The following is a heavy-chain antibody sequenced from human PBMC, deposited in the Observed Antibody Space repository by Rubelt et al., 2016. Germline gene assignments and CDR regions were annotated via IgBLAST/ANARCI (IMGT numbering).Heavy chain of an antibody. Sequence: GRFTISRDNSKNTLYLQMNSLRAEDTAVYYCAKDLRRGATADIVVVVAASFDYWGQGTLVTVSS. CDR3: AKDLRRGATADIVVVVAASFDY. D-gene: IGHD2-15*01. J-gene: IGHJ4*02. V-gene: IGHV3-23*01.